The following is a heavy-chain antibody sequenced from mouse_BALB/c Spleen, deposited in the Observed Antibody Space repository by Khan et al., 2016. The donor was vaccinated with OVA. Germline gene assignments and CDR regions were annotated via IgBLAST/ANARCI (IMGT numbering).Heavy chain of an antibody. V-gene: IGHV1-7*01. J-gene: IGHJ2*01. CDR1: GYTFTSYW. CDR3: ARDRIDY. Sequence: QVQLKQSGAELAKPGASVKMSCKASGYTFTSYWMHWVKQRPGQGLEWIGYINPSSGYTEYNQNFKDKATLTADKSSSTAYMQLTSLTSEDSAVYYGARDRIDYWGQGTMLTVSA. CDR2: INPSSGYT.